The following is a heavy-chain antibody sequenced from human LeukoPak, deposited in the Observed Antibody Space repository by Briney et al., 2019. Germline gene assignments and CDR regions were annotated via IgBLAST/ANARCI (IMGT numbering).Heavy chain of an antibody. CDR2: IYYSGST. CDR3: ARQISYYDSSGYSNAFDI. V-gene: IGHV4-59*08. Sequence: SETLSLTCNVSGGSISSYYWSWIRQPPGKGLEWIGYIYYSGSTNYNPSLKSRVTITVDTSKNQFSLKLSSVTAADTAVYYCARQISYYDSSGYSNAFDIWGQGTMVTVSS. CDR1: GGSISSYY. D-gene: IGHD3-22*01. J-gene: IGHJ3*02.